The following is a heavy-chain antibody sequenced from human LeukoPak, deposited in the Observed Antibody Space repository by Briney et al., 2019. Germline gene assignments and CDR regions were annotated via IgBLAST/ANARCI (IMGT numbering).Heavy chain of an antibody. CDR2: INPSGGST. V-gene: IGHV1-46*01. CDR1: GYTFTSYY. CDR3: ARDFDWPNNWFDP. J-gene: IGHJ5*02. D-gene: IGHD3-9*01. Sequence: GASVKVSCKASGYTFTSYYMHWVRQAPGQGLGWMGIINPSGGSTSYAQKFQGRVTMTRDTSISTAYMELSRLRSDDTAVYYCARDFDWPNNWFDPWGQGTLVTVSS.